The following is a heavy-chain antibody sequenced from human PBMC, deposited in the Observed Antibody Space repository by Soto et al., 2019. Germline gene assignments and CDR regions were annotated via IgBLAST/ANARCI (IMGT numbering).Heavy chain of an antibody. J-gene: IGHJ4*02. Sequence: SQTLSLTCAISGDSVSTNSGVWNWIRQSPSRGLEWLGRTYYRSRWYYEYAPSVQSRIIISPDTSKNQVSLQLSSVNPEDTAVYYCVRGYCPSGGCEVGPGFDYWGQGTLVTVSS. CDR1: GDSVSTNSGV. CDR3: VRGYCPSGGCEVGPGFDY. CDR2: TYYRSRWYY. D-gene: IGHD5-12*01. V-gene: IGHV6-1*01.